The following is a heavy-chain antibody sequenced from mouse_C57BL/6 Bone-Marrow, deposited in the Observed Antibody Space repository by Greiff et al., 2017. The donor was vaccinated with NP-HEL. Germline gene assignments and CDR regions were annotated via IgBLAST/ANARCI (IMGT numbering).Heavy chain of an antibody. CDR1: GFTFSSYA. J-gene: IGHJ3*01. D-gene: IGHD1-1*01. Sequence: EVMLVESGEGLVKPGGSLKLSCAASGFTFSSYAMSWVRQTPEKRLGWVAYISSGGDYIYYADTVKGRFTISRDNARNTLYLQMSSLKSEDTAMYYCTRDEFYYGSSYGSYWGQGTLVTVSA. CDR3: TRDEFYYGSSYGSY. V-gene: IGHV5-9-1*02. CDR2: ISSGGDYI.